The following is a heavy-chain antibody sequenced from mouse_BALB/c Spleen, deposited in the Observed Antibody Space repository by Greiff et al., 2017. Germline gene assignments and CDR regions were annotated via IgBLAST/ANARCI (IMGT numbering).Heavy chain of an antibody. CDR2: IRLKSNNYAT. J-gene: IGHJ3*01. V-gene: IGHV6-6*02. CDR3: TRAPYYYGSSPWFAY. CDR1: GFTFSNYW. D-gene: IGHD1-1*01. Sequence: EVQLQQSGGGLVQPGGSMKLSCVASGFTFSNYWMNWVRQSPEKGLEWVAEIRLKSNNYATHYAESVKGRFTISRDDSKSSVYLQMNNLRAEDTGIYYCTRAPYYYGSSPWFAYWGQGTLVTVSA.